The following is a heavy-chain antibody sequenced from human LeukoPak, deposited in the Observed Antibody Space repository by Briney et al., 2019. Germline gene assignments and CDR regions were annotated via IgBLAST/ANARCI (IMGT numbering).Heavy chain of an antibody. CDR2: ISGSGGST. D-gene: IGHD1-26*01. Sequence: GGSLRLSCAASGFTFSSYAMSWVRQAPGKGLEWVSAISGSGGSTYYADSVKGRFTISRDNAKNSLYLQMNSLRAEDTAVYYCARDGGSYYAQFDYWGQGTLVTVSS. CDR3: ARDGGSYYAQFDY. CDR1: GFTFSSYA. V-gene: IGHV3-23*01. J-gene: IGHJ4*02.